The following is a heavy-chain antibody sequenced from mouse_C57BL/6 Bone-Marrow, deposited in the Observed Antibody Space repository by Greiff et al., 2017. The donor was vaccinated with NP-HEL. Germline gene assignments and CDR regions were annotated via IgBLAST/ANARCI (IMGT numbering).Heavy chain of an antibody. V-gene: IGHV1-54*01. D-gene: IGHD1-1*01. CDR3: ERDYYGSCEAMDY. CDR2: LNPGSGGT. Sequence: QVQLQQSGAELVRPGTSVKVSCKASGYAFPNYLIGWVKQRPGQGLEWIGVLNPGSGGTYYNEKFKGKAPLTADKSYSTAYIQRSSLTSEASAVYVCERDYYGSCEAMDYWGQGTAVTVSS. CDR1: GYAFPNYL. J-gene: IGHJ4*01.